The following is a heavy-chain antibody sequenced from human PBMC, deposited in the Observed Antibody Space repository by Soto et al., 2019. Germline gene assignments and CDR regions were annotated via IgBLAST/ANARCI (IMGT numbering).Heavy chain of an antibody. CDR2: IYDSGST. CDR3: ARGIVVVVAATYAVWFDP. J-gene: IGHJ5*02. D-gene: IGHD2-15*01. V-gene: IGHV4-38-2*01. CDR1: GYSISSGYY. Sequence: SETLSLTCAVSGYSISSGYYWGWIRQPPGKGLEWIGSIYDSGSTYYNPSLKSRVTISVDTSKNQFSLKLSSVTAADTAVYYCARGIVVVVAATYAVWFDPWGQGTLVTVSS.